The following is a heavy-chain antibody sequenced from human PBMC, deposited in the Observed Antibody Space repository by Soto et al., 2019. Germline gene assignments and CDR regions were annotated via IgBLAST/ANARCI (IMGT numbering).Heavy chain of an antibody. J-gene: IGHJ2*01. CDR2: ISYDGSNK. CDR1: GFTFSSYG. D-gene: IGHD5-12*01. Sequence: VQLVESGGGVVQPGRSLRLSCAASGFTFSSYGMHWVRQAPGKGLEWVAVISYDGSNKYYADSVKGRFTISRDNSKNTLYLQMNRLRAEDTAVYYCAKGGSGYDSTWYFPLWGRGTLVTLSP. V-gene: IGHV3-30*18. CDR3: AKGGSGYDSTWYFPL.